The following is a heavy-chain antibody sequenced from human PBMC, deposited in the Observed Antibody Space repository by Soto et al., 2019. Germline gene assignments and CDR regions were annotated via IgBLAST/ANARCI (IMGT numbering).Heavy chain of an antibody. CDR3: AREGMYHYETKDYYPSTYGLDV. D-gene: IGHD3-16*01. CDR1: GYSFTGYY. J-gene: IGHJ6*02. V-gene: IGHV1-2*02. CDR2: IFPKSGGT. Sequence: QEQLMQSGAEVKKPGASVKVSCKSSGYSFTGYYLHWVRQAPGQGPEWMGWIFPKSGGTKSAQKFQGRVTMTSDTSISTAYMELKKLRSDDTAVYFCAREGMYHYETKDYYPSTYGLDVWGQGTTVTLSS.